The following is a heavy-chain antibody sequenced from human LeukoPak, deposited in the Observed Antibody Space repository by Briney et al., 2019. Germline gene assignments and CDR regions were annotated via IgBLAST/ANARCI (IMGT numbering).Heavy chain of an antibody. D-gene: IGHD5-18*01. Sequence: SETLSLTCTVSGGSISSYYWSWIRQPPGKGLGWIGYIYYSGSTNYNPSLKSRVTISVDTSKNQFSLKLSSVTAADTAVYYCASGNRGYSYGYPDYWGQGTLVTVSS. CDR2: IYYSGST. CDR3: ASGNRGYSYGYPDY. J-gene: IGHJ4*02. CDR1: GGSISSYY. V-gene: IGHV4-59*01.